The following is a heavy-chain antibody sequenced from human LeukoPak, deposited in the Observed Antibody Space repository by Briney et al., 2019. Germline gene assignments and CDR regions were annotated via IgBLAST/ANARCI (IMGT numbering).Heavy chain of an antibody. D-gene: IGHD3-9*01. Sequence: GGSLRLSCTASGFTFSDYAMSWFRQAPGKGLEWVGFIRNKAYGGTAEYAASVKGRFTISRDDSKTIAYMQMNSLKTEDTAVYYCTREKRYFDWFQADYWGQGTLVTVSS. CDR2: IRNKAYGGTA. J-gene: IGHJ4*02. CDR3: TREKRYFDWFQADY. V-gene: IGHV3-49*03. CDR1: GFTFSDYA.